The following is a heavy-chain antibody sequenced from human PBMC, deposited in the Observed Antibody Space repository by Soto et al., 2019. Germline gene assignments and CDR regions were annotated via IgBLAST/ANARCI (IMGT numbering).Heavy chain of an antibody. V-gene: IGHV4-39*01. J-gene: IGHJ6*02. CDR1: GGSISSSSYY. Sequence: QLQLQESGPGLVTPAETLSLTCTVSGGSISSSSYYWGWIRQPPGKGLEWIGSIYYSGSTYYNPSLKSRVTISVDTSKNQFSLKLSAVTAADTAVYYCARREASAYYYYGMDVWGQGTTVTVSS. CDR3: ARREASAYYYYGMDV. CDR2: IYYSGST.